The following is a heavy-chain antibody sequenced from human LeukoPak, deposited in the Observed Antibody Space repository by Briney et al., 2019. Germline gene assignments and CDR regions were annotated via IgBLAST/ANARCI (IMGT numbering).Heavy chain of an antibody. D-gene: IGHD3-3*01. Sequence: SETLSLTCTVSGGSISSYYWSWIRQPPGKGLEWIGYIYYSGSTNYNPSLKSRVTISVDTSKNQFSLKLSSVTAADTAVYYCARERSIFGVVASFDPWGQGTLVTVSS. J-gene: IGHJ5*02. CDR2: IYYSGST. CDR3: ARERSIFGVVASFDP. CDR1: GGSISSYY. V-gene: IGHV4-59*01.